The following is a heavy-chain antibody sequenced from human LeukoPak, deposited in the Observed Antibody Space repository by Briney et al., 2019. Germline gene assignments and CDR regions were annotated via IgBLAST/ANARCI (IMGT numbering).Heavy chain of an antibody. J-gene: IGHJ4*02. CDR3: ARRVGATGTFDY. CDR1: GYTFTSYY. CDR2: INPSGGST. Sequence: ASVKVSCKASGYTFTSYYMHWVRQAPGQGLEWMGIINPSGGSTSYAQKFQGRVTMTRDTSISTAYMELSRLRSDDTAVYYCARRVGATGTFDYWGQGTLVTVSS. V-gene: IGHV1-46*01. D-gene: IGHD1-26*01.